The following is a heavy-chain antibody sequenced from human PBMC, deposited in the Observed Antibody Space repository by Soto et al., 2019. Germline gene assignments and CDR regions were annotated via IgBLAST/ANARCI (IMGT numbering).Heavy chain of an antibody. J-gene: IGHJ4*02. D-gene: IGHD3-10*01. CDR1: GFTFSSYA. Sequence: HPGGSLRLSCAASGFTFSSYAMHWVRQAPGKGLEWVAVISYDGSNKYYADSVKGRFTISRDNSKNTLYLQMNSLRAEDTAMYYCARDYYGSGSHDCWGQGTLVTVSS. CDR3: ARDYYGSGSHDC. V-gene: IGHV3-30-3*01. CDR2: ISYDGSNK.